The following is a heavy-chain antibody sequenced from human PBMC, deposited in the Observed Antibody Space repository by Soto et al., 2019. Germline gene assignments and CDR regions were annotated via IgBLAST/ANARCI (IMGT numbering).Heavy chain of an antibody. CDR1: GFTFNNYA. CDR3: AKDRLAGNFDY. V-gene: IGHV3-23*01. J-gene: IGHJ4*02. CDR2: ISATGCST. Sequence: EVQVLDSGGGLVQPGGSLRLSCAASGFTFNNYAMNWVRQAPGKGLEWVATISATGCSTYYADSVKGRFTISSDNSKNTLYLQMNGLRVEDTAVYYCAKDRLAGNFDYWGQGTQVTVSS.